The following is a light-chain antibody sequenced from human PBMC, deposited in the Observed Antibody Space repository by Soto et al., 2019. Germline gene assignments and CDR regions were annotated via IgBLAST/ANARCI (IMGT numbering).Light chain of an antibody. V-gene: IGKV3-20*01. CDR2: GAS. J-gene: IGKJ2*01. CDR1: QTISSSY. CDR3: QQYASSPYT. Sequence: EVVMTQSPATLSVSPGDKVSLSCRANQTISSSYLAWYQQKPGQAPRLLIYGASRRATGIPDRFSGRESGTDFTLTITTLEPEDSAVYFCQQYASSPYTFGQGTKVDIK.